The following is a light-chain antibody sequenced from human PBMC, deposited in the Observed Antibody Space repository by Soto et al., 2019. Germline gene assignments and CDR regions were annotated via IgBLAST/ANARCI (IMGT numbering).Light chain of an antibody. CDR3: QSYDSSLSGYV. V-gene: IGLV1-40*01. Sequence: HSVLTQPPSVSGAPGQRVTISCTGSSSNIGAGYDVHWYQQLPGTVPKLLIYGNSNRPSGVPDRFSGSKSGTSASLAITGLQAEDEADYYCQSYDSSLSGYVFGTGTKVTVL. CDR2: GNS. CDR1: SSNIGAGYD. J-gene: IGLJ1*01.